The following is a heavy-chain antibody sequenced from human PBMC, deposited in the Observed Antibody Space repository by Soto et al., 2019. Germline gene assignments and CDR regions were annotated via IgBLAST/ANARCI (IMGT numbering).Heavy chain of an antibody. J-gene: IGHJ4*02. Sequence: SETLSLTCTVSGGSISSYYWSWIRQPLGKGLEWIGYIYYSGTTNYNPSLKARVTISIDTSKNQFSLKLSSVTAADTAVYYCARGPLSTASSYFFDYWGQGTLVTVSS. CDR3: ARGPLSTASSYFFDY. V-gene: IGHV4-59*01. CDR1: GGSISSYY. CDR2: IYYSGTT.